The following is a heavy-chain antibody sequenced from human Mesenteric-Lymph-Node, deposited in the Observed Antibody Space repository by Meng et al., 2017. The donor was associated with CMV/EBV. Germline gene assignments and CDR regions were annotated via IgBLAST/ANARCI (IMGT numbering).Heavy chain of an antibody. Sequence: SETLSLTCTVSGGSVSSSSYYWGWIRQPPGKGLEWIGSIYYSGSTYYNPSLKSRVTISVDTSKNQFSLKLSSVTAADTAVYYCARAPTVVEGAFDIWGQGTMVTVSS. V-gene: IGHV4-39*07. J-gene: IGHJ3*02. CDR1: GGSVSSSSYY. D-gene: IGHD3-22*01. CDR2: IYYSGST. CDR3: ARAPTVVEGAFDI.